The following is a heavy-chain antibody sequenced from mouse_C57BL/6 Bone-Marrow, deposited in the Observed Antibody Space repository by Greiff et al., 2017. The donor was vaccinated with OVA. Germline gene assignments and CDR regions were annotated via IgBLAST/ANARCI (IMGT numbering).Heavy chain of an antibody. CDR2: IDPEDGAT. CDR3: TTDCSYAMDY. Sequence: EVQLQQSGAELVRPGASVTLSCTASGFNIQDYYMHWVKQRPEQGLEWIGRIDPEDGATEYAPLFQGMATMTADTSSNTAYLQLSSITSEDTAVYYCTTDCSYAMDYWGQGTSVTVSS. CDR1: GFNIQDYY. J-gene: IGHJ4*01. V-gene: IGHV14-1*01.